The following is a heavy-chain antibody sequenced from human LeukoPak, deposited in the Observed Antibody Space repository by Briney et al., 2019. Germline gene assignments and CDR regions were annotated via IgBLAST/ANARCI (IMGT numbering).Heavy chain of an antibody. CDR2: ISSSSSYT. CDR1: GFTFSSYS. CDR3: ARDSNGYGPYYYYGMDV. V-gene: IGHV3-21*05. J-gene: IGHJ6*02. D-gene: IGHD5-18*01. Sequence: GGSLRLSCAASGFTFSSYSMNWVRQAPGKGLEWVSYISSSSSYTNYADSVKGRFTISRDNAKNSLYLQMNSLRAEDTAVYYCARDSNGYGPYYYYGMDVWGQGTTVTVSS.